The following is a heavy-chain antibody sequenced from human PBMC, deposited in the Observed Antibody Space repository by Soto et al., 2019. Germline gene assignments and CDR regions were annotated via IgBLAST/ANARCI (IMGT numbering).Heavy chain of an antibody. CDR1: KPTFSSSA. D-gene: IGHD2-2*01. Sequence: SVQVSCTASKPTFSSSAISWVRQAPGPGLERMGGIIPSFGTANCAQKFQGRVTITADESTSTAHMELSSLRSADTAVDDCASSPKSTSHCFDYWGKGTLVTVSS. CDR2: IIPSFGTA. J-gene: IGHJ4*02. V-gene: IGHV1-69*13. CDR3: ASSPKSTSHCFDY.